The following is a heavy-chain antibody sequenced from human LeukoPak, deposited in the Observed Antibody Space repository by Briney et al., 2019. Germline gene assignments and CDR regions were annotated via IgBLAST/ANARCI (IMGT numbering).Heavy chain of an antibody. CDR3: ARDDYDILTAYGMDV. CDR2: ISWNSGSI. J-gene: IGHJ6*02. CDR1: GFTFDDYA. Sequence: PGGSLRLSCAASGFTFDDYAMHWVRQAPGKGLEWVSGISWNSGSIGYADSVKGRFTISRDNAKNSLYLQMNSLRAEDTAVYYCARDDYDILTAYGMDVWGQGTTVTVSS. V-gene: IGHV3-9*01. D-gene: IGHD3-9*01.